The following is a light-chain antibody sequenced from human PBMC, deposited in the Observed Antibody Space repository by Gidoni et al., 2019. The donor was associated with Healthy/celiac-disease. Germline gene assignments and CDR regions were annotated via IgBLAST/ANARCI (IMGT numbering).Light chain of an antibody. J-gene: IGKJ3*01. Sequence: DIQMTQSPSSLSASVGDRVTITCRASQNISSYLNWYHQKPWKAPKLLIYAASSLQSGVPSRFSGSGSGTDFTLTISSLQPEDFATYYCQQSYSTPFTFGPGTKVEIK. CDR2: AAS. CDR1: QNISSY. CDR3: QQSYSTPFT. V-gene: IGKV1-39*01.